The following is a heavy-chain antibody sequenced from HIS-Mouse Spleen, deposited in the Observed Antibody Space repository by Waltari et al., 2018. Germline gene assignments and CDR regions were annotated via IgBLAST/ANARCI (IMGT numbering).Heavy chain of an antibody. D-gene: IGHD3-22*01. J-gene: IGHJ2*01. CDR3: AREGSTYYYDSRGVPYWYFDL. CDR1: GGSISSYY. V-gene: IGHV4-4*07. Sequence: QVQLQESGPGLVKPSETLSLTCTVSGGSISSYYWSWFRQPPGKGLEWIGRIYTSGSTNYNPSLKSRVTMSVDTSKNQFSLKLSSVTAADTAVYYCAREGSTYYYDSRGVPYWYFDLWGRGTLVTVSS. CDR2: IYTSGST.